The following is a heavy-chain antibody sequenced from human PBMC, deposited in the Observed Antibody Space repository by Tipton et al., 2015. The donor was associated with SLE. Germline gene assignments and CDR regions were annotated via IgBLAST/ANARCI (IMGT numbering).Heavy chain of an antibody. Sequence: SLRLSCAASGFTLSNYWMYWVRQPPGKGLVWVSRINSDGSSTTYADSVKGRVTVFRDNAKNTLYLQMNTLGVDDAAVYYCARAPRYYYMDVWGKGTMVTVSS. CDR1: GFTLSNYW. CDR2: INSDGSST. CDR3: ARAPRYYYMDV. V-gene: IGHV3-74*03. J-gene: IGHJ6*03.